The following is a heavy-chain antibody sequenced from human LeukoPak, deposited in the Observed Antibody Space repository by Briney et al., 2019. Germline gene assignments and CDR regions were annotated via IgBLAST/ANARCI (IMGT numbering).Heavy chain of an antibody. V-gene: IGHV1-8*01. D-gene: IGHD1-1*01. CDR1: GYTFTSYD. Sequence: ASVKVSCKASGYTFTSYDINWVRQAPGQGLEWMGWMNPNSGNTGYAQKFQGRVTMTRNTSISTAYMELSSLRSEDTAVYYCARVAGSTNWFDPWGQGTLVTVSS. CDR3: ARVAGSTNWFDP. CDR2: MNPNSGNT. J-gene: IGHJ5*02.